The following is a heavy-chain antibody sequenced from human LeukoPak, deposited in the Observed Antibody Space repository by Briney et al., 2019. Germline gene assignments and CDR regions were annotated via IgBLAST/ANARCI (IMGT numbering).Heavy chain of an antibody. D-gene: IGHD6-13*01. CDR2: IYYSGST. CDR3: ARDRAEDGDAFDI. J-gene: IGHJ3*02. Sequence: SETLSLTCTVSGGSISSSSYYWGWIRQPPGEGLEWIGSIYYSGSTYYNPSLKSRVTISVDTSKNQFSLKLSSVTAADTAVYYCARDRAEDGDAFDIWGQGTMVTVSS. CDR1: GGSISSSSYY. V-gene: IGHV4-39*07.